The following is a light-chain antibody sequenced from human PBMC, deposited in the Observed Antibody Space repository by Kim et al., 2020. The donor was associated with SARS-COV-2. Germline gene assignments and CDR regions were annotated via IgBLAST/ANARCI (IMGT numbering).Light chain of an antibody. CDR1: VLAKKY. Sequence: SYELTQPSSVSVSPGQTARITCSGDVLAKKYARWFQQKPGQAPVLVIYKDSERPSGIPERFSGSSSGTTVTLTISGAQVEDEADYYCYSAADNNLGGFGGGTQLTVL. CDR2: KDS. J-gene: IGLJ2*01. V-gene: IGLV3-27*01. CDR3: YSAADNNLGG.